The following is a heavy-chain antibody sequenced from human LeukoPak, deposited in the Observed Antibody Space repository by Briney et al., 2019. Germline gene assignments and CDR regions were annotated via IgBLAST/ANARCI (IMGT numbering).Heavy chain of an antibody. CDR2: ISSSSSYI. J-gene: IGHJ4*02. V-gene: IGHV3-21*01. CDR3: ARGRYSGSYYADY. D-gene: IGHD1-26*01. Sequence: GGSLRLSCAASGFTFSSYSINWLRQAPGKGLEWVSSISSSSSYIYYADSVKGRFTISRDNAKNSLYLQMNSLRAEDTAVYYCARGRYSGSYYADYWGQGTLVTVSS. CDR1: GFTFSSYS.